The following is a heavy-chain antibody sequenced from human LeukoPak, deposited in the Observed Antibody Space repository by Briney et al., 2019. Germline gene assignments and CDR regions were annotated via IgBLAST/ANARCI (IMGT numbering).Heavy chain of an antibody. CDR2: LYYSGST. J-gene: IGHJ6*03. V-gene: IGHV4-39*07. Sequence: SETLSLTCTVSGGSISSSNYYWGWIRQPPGKGLEWIGSLYYSGSTYYNPSLKSRLTISVDTSKNQFSLKLSSVTAADTAVYFCAQRSSSSRYYYSYMDVWGKGTTVTVSS. D-gene: IGHD6-6*01. CDR1: GGSISSSNYY. CDR3: AQRSSSSRYYYSYMDV.